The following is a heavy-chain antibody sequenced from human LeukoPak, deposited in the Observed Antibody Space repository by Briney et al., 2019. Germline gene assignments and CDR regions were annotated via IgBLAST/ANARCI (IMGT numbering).Heavy chain of an antibody. CDR1: GGTFSSYA. V-gene: IGHV1-69*05. CDR2: IIPIFGTA. J-gene: IGHJ1*01. CDR3: ARVACSGGSCYFEYFQH. Sequence: SVKVSCKASGGTFSSYAISWVRQAPGPGLEWMGGIIPIFGTANYAQKFQGRVTITTDESTSTAYMELSSLRSEDTAVYYCARVACSGGSCYFEYFQHWGQGTLVTVSS. D-gene: IGHD2-15*01.